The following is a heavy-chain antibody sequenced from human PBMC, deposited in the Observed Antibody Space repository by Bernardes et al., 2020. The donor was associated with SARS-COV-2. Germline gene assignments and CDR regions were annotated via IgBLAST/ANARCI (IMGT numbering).Heavy chain of an antibody. Sequence: SVKVSCKASGGTFSSYTISWVRQAPGQGLEWMGRIIPILGIANYAQKFQGRVTITADKSTSTAYMELSSLRSEDTAVYYCASTPGYSSGWYGVGYYYGMDVWGQGTTVTVSS. CDR1: GGTFSSYT. D-gene: IGHD6-19*01. V-gene: IGHV1-69*02. CDR2: IIPILGIA. CDR3: ASTPGYSSGWYGVGYYYGMDV. J-gene: IGHJ6*02.